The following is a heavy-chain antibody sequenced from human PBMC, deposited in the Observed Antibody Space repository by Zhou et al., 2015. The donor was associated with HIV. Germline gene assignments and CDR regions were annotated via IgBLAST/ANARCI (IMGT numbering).Heavy chain of an antibody. D-gene: IGHD3-22*01. CDR2: IIPILDIT. CDR3: ARVVYRQLGLTYYYDSSGPFDY. J-gene: IGHJ4*02. V-gene: IGHV1-69*02. Sequence: QVELVQSGAEVKKPGSSVKVSCQTSGDTFSSYTITWVRQAPGQGLEWMGRIIPILDITNYAQKFQGRVTINAHKSPSIASMELRSLTLEDTAVYYCARVVYRQLGLTYYYDSSGPFDYWGQGTWSPSPQ. CDR1: GDTFSSYT.